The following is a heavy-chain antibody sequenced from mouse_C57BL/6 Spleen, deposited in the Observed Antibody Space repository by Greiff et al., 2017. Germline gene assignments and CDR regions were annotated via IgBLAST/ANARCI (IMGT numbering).Heavy chain of an antibody. CDR2: FYPGSGSI. D-gene: IGHD1-1*01. J-gene: IGHJ2*01. Sequence: QVQLQQSGAELVKPGASVKLSCKASGYTFTEYTIHWVKQRSGQGLEWIGWFYPGSGSIKYNEKFKDKATLTADKSSSTVYMELSRLTSEDAAVYFCARHGGYYYGSSWGYFDYWGQGTTLTVSS. CDR3: ARHGGYYYGSSWGYFDY. V-gene: IGHV1-62-2*01. CDR1: GYTFTEYT.